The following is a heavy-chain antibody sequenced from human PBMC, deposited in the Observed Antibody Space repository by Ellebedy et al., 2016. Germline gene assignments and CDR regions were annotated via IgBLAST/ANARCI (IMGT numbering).Heavy chain of an antibody. V-gene: IGHV4-59*08. Sequence: SETLSLTCTVSGGSISSYYWSWIRQPPGKGLEWIGYIYYSGSTNYNPSLKSRVTISVDTSKKQFSLKLSSVTAAETAVHYCARSQWELHSFYDYWGQGTLVTVSS. D-gene: IGHD1-26*01. CDR1: GGSISSYY. J-gene: IGHJ4*02. CDR3: ARSQWELHSFYDY. CDR2: IYYSGST.